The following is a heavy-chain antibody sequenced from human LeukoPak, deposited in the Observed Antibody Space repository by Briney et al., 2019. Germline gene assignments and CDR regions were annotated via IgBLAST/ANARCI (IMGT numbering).Heavy chain of an antibody. J-gene: IGHJ5*02. CDR2: IRYGGST. CDR3: ARRIVAVTAIQEGNWFDP. V-gene: IGHV4-59*08. CDR1: GGSISNYY. D-gene: IGHD2-21*02. Sequence: PSETLSLTCTVSGGSISNYYWNWIRQPSGKGLEGIGYIRYGGSTNYNPSLKSRVTISVDTSKNQFSLKLSSVTAADTAVYYCARRIVAVTAIQEGNWFDPWGQGTLVTVSS.